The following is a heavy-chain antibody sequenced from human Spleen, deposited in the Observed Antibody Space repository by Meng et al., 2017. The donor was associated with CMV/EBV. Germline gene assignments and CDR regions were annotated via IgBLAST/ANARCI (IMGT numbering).Heavy chain of an antibody. CDR2: IKSKTDGGTT. D-gene: IGHD5-12*01. J-gene: IGHJ4*02. CDR1: GFTFSNAW. V-gene: IGHV3-15*01. Sequence: GESLKISCAASGFTFSNAWMTWVRQAPGKGLEWIGRIKSKTDGGTTDYAAPVNGRFTISRDDSNNTLYLQINSLKIEDTAVYYCTTYSRHDYSDYWGQGTLVTVSS. CDR3: TTYSRHDYSDY.